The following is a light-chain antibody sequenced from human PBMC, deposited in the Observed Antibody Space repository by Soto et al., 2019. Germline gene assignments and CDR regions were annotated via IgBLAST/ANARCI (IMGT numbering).Light chain of an antibody. CDR2: DVS. Sequence: QSVLTQPASMSGSPGQSITISCTGTSSDVGDSNCVSWYQQHPGEAPKLMLYDVSYRPSGISNRFSGSKSGNTASLTISRLQAEDEADYFCSSFGGSGTRFGGVTKLTVL. CDR3: SSFGGSGTR. J-gene: IGLJ2*01. CDR1: SSDVGDSNC. V-gene: IGLV2-14*01.